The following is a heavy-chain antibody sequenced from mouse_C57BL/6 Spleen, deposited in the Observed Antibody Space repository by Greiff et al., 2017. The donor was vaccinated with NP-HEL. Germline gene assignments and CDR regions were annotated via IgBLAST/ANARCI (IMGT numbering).Heavy chain of an antibody. CDR3: ARSVALGAMDY. D-gene: IGHD1-3*01. V-gene: IGHV1-81*01. CDR2: IYPRSGNT. CDR1: GYTFTSYG. J-gene: IGHJ4*01. Sequence: VQLQESGAELARPGASVKLSCKASGYTFTSYGISWVKQRTGQGLEWIGEIYPRSGNTYYNEKFKGKATLTADKSSSTAYMELRSLTSEDSAVYFCARSVALGAMDYWGQGTSVTVSS.